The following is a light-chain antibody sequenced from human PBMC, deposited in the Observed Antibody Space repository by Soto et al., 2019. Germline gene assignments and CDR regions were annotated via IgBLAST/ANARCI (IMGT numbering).Light chain of an antibody. Sequence: QSVLTQPPSVCGAPGQRVTISCTGSSSNIGAGKYVHWYQQLPGRAPKLLIYGDTNRPSGVPDRFSASKSGTSASMAITGLQAEDEAAYHCQSYDRGLSASVFGGGTKVTVL. J-gene: IGLJ3*02. CDR1: SSNIGAGKY. V-gene: IGLV1-40*01. CDR3: QSYDRGLSASV. CDR2: GDT.